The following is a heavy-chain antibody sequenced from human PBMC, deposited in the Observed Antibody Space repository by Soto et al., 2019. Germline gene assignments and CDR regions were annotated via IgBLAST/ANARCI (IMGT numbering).Heavy chain of an antibody. CDR1: GFTFSSYG. J-gene: IGHJ3*02. CDR2: ISYDGSNK. V-gene: IGHV3-30*18. Sequence: QVQLVESGGGVVQPGRSLRLSCAASGFTFSSYGMHWVRQAPGKGLEWVAVISYDGSNKYYADSVKGRFTISRDNSKNTLDLQMNSLRAEDTAVYYCAKECSSGWYEFSGFDIWGQGTMVTVSS. D-gene: IGHD6-19*01. CDR3: AKECSSGWYEFSGFDI.